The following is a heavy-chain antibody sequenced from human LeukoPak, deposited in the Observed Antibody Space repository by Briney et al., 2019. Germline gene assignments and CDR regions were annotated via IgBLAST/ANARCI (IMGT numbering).Heavy chain of an antibody. V-gene: IGHV4-59*01. J-gene: IGHJ5*01. CDR2: IYYSGST. CDR1: GDSFRSYY. D-gene: IGHD3-3*01. Sequence: PSETLSLTCTVSGDSFRSYYWSWIRQPPGKGLEWIGYIYYSGSTNYNPSLKSRVTISVDTSKNRFSLRLNSVTAADTAVYYCARGRNLEWFDYWGQGTLVTVSS. CDR3: ARGRNLEWFDY.